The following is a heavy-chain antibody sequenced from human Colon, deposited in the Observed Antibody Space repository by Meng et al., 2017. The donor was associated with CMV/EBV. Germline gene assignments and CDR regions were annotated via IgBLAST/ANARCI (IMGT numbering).Heavy chain of an antibody. CDR1: GFTFSDYY. Sequence: GESLKISCAVSGFTFSDYYMSWIRQAPGKGLEWVANIDPGGSVEKYVDSVKGRFTISRDNAKNSLFLQMNSLRAEDTAVFYCARTDTTSSGYFDYWGQGALVTVSS. CDR3: ARTDTTSSGYFDY. V-gene: IGHV3-7*01. J-gene: IGHJ4*02. CDR2: IDPGGSVE. D-gene: IGHD6-6*01.